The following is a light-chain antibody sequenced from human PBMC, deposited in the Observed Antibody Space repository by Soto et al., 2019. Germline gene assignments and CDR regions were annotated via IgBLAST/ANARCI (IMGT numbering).Light chain of an antibody. V-gene: IGKV1-5*03. Sequence: DIQMTQSPSTLSASVGDRVTMTCRASESISSWLAWYQQKPGKAPKLLIYKASSLESGVPSRFSGSGSGTEFTLTISSLQPDDFASYYCHQYNSYLFTFAPGTKVDIK. CDR3: HQYNSYLFT. CDR1: ESISSW. J-gene: IGKJ3*01. CDR2: KAS.